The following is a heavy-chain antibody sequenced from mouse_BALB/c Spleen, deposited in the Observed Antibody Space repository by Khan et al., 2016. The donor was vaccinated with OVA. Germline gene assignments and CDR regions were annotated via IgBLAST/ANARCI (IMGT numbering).Heavy chain of an antibody. CDR3: ARRNYFGYTFAY. Sequence: QVQLQQSGAELARPGAPVKLSCKASGYTFTDYYINWVKLRTGQGLEWIGEISPGSGDTYYNERFKGKATLTADKSSSTAYMQLSSLTSEASAAYFCARRNYFGYTFAYWGQGTLVTVSA. V-gene: IGHV1-77*01. D-gene: IGHD1-2*01. CDR2: ISPGSGDT. CDR1: GYTFTDYY. J-gene: IGHJ3*01.